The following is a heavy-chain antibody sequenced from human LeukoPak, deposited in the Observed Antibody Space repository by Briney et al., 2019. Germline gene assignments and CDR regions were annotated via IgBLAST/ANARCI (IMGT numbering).Heavy chain of an antibody. V-gene: IGHV3-15*01. CDR2: IKSKADGGTT. Sequence: GGSLRLSCAASGFTFNNAWMTWVRQAPGKGLEWVGRIKSKADGGTTDYAAPVKGRFTISRDDSKNTLYLQMNSLKTEDTAVYYCTTMYYDFWSGYYIIDYWGQGTLVTVSS. CDR3: TTMYYDFWSGYYIIDY. J-gene: IGHJ4*02. CDR1: GFTFNNAW. D-gene: IGHD3-3*01.